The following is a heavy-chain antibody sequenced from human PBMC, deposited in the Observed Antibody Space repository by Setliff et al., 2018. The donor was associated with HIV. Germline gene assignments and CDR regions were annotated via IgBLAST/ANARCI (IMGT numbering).Heavy chain of an antibody. CDR3: LTPSHSGMSGY. D-gene: IGHD2-15*01. V-gene: IGHV3-73*01. CDR2: IRDQRNNYAT. Sequence: KVSCAASGFTFSDSFIHWVRQAPGKGLEWVGRIRDQRNNYATVYAAAVQGRFTITRDDSRNTAYLHMNSLRADDTAVYYCLTPSHSGMSGYWGQGTLVTVSS. J-gene: IGHJ4*02. CDR1: GFTFSDSF.